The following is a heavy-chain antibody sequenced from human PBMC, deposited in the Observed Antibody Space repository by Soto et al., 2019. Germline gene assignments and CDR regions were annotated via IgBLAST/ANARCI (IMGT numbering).Heavy chain of an antibody. D-gene: IGHD2-8*02. V-gene: IGHV3-53*01. Sequence: EVQLVESGGDLIQSGGSLRLSCAASGFTVSSNYMNWVRQAPGKGLEWVSVIYSDNKTYYADSVKGRFTISRDKSKNTLYIQMNSLRAEDTAIYYCARGYWAGGMDVWGQGTTITVSS. CDR2: IYSDNKT. CDR1: GFTVSSNY. CDR3: ARGYWAGGMDV. J-gene: IGHJ6*02.